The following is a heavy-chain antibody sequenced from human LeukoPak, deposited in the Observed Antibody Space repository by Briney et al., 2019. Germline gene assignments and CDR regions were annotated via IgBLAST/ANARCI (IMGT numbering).Heavy chain of an antibody. D-gene: IGHD6-13*01. CDR2: IYTSGGT. Sequence: SETLSLTCTVSGVSISGYYWSWIRQPAGKGLEWIGRIYTSGGTNYNPSLKSRVTMSVDTSKNQFSLELSSVTAADTAVYYCARAVYSSDWYAFDYWGQGALVTVSS. J-gene: IGHJ4*02. CDR1: GVSISGYY. V-gene: IGHV4-4*07. CDR3: ARAVYSSDWYAFDY.